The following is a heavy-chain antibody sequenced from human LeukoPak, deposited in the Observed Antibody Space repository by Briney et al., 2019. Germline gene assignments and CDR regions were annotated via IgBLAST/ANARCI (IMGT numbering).Heavy chain of an antibody. CDR1: GFTFSTYG. V-gene: IGHV3-23*01. CDR2: ITPDAGRT. CDR3: VQDWAWGAFGY. J-gene: IGHJ4*02. D-gene: IGHD7-27*01. Sequence: GGSLTLSCAASGFTFSTYGMNWVRQAPGKGLEWVSGITPDAGRTYYAVSVKGRFTIYRDNSKNTVYLQMNSLGAEDTAVYYCVQDWAWGAFGYWGQGTLVTVSS.